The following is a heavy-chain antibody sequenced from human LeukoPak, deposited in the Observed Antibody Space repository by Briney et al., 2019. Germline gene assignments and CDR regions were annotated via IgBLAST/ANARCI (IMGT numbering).Heavy chain of an antibody. D-gene: IGHD6-19*01. CDR2: INDSGGTT. Sequence: GGSLRLSCAASGFTFSSYAMSWVRQAPGKGLEWLSDINDSGGTTFYADSVKGRIIISRDNSKNTVYVQMNSLRGEDTGVYYCARALYSAGWYSDYWGQGTLVTVSS. V-gene: IGHV3-23*01. CDR3: ARALYSAGWYSDY. J-gene: IGHJ4*02. CDR1: GFTFSSYA.